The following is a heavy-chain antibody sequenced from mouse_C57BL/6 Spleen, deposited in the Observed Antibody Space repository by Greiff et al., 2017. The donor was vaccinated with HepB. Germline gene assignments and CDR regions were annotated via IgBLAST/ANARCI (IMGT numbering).Heavy chain of an antibody. J-gene: IGHJ4*01. D-gene: IGHD3-2*02. CDR3: ARVSSGHVGAMDY. CDR2: INPNYGTT. V-gene: IGHV1-39*01. Sequence: EVKLQESGPELVKPGASVKISCKASGYSFTDYNMNWVKQSNGKSLEWIGVINPNYGTTSYNQKFKGKATLTVDQSSSTAYMQLTSLTSEDSAVYYCARVSSGHVGAMDYWGQGTSVTVSS. CDR1: GYSFTDYN.